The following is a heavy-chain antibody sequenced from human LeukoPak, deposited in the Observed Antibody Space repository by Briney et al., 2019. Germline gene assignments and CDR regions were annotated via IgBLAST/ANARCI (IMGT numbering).Heavy chain of an antibody. J-gene: IGHJ4*02. V-gene: IGHV3-7*01. CDR2: IKEDGSGI. CDR3: ARGDTRGYYYRFFDY. Sequence: GGSLRLSCVVSGFTFSDYWMSWVRQAPGKGLEGVANIKEDGSGIYYVDSVEGRFTISRDNAKRSLYLQMNSLRAEDTAVYYCARGDTRGYYYRFFDYWGQGTLVTVSS. CDR1: GFTFSDYW. D-gene: IGHD3-22*01.